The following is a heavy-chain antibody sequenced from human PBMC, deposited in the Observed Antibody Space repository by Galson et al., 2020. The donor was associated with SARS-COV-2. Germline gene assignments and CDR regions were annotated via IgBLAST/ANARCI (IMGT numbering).Heavy chain of an antibody. CDR2: ISANGNT. CDR3: SRNPLTAAGTFDY. D-gene: IGHD6-13*01. Sequence: SETLSLTCTASGGSIKSGSNYWSCLRPSAGQGLEWIGHISANGNTMFNPSLKSRVIISLDASKNQFSLNLNSVTAPDTAVYFCSRNPLTAAGTFDYWGQGALVTVSS. V-gene: IGHV4-61*09. CDR1: GGSIKSGSNY. J-gene: IGHJ4*02.